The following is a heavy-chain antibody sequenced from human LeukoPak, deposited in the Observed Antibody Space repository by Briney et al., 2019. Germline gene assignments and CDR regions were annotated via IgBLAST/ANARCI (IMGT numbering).Heavy chain of an antibody. CDR3: ARGSVVPAASDY. J-gene: IGHJ4*02. CDR1: GFTFSSYW. D-gene: IGHD2-2*01. CDR2: INSDGSST. Sequence: GGSLRLSCAASGFTFSSYWTHWVRQAPGKGLVWVSRINSDGSSTSYADSVKGRFTISRDNAKNTLYLQMNSLRAEDTAVYYCARGSVVPAASDYWGQGTLVTVSS. V-gene: IGHV3-74*01.